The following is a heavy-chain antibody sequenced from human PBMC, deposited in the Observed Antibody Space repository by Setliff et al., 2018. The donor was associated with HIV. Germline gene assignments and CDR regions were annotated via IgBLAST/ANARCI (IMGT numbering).Heavy chain of an antibody. V-gene: IGHV4-59*02. CDR3: AREDPNTYRSFDY. CDR2: VRQGGAT. D-gene: IGHD3-3*01. J-gene: IGHJ4*03. CDR1: HSRVSEYY. Sequence: TLSLTCNVSHSRVSEYYWSWIRQSPGKGLEWIGYVRQGGATKYNPAFQSRVTISLETSKNQVFLSLASVTAADTAVYFCAREDPNTYRSFDYWGQGSLVTVSS.